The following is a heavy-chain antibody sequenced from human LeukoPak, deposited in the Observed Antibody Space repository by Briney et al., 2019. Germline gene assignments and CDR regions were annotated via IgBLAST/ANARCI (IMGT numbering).Heavy chain of an antibody. CDR2: IYTSGST. CDR1: GGSISSYY. D-gene: IGHD3-16*01. J-gene: IGHJ1*01. V-gene: IGHV4-4*07. Sequence: PSETLSLTCTVSGGSISSYYWGWIRQPAGKGLEWIGRIYTSGSTNYNPSLKSRVAMSVDTSKNQFSLKLSSVTAADTAVYYCARETYDIQYFQHWGQGTLVTVFS. CDR3: ARETYDIQYFQH.